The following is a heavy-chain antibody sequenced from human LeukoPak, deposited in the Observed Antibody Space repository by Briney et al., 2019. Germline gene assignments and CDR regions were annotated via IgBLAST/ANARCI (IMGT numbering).Heavy chain of an antibody. CDR1: GYTFTSYY. J-gene: IGHJ4*02. Sequence: ASVKVSCKASGYTFTSYYMHWVRQAPGQGLEWMGIINPSGGSTSYAQKFQGRVTMTRDTSTSTVYMELSSLRSEDTAVYYCARASMDYDSSGYYYGFDYWGQGILVTVSS. V-gene: IGHV1-46*01. CDR2: INPSGGST. CDR3: ARASMDYDSSGYYYGFDY. D-gene: IGHD3-22*01.